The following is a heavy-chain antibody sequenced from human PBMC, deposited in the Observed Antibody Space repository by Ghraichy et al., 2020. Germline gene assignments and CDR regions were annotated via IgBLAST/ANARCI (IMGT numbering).Heavy chain of an antibody. D-gene: IGHD6-13*01. Sequence: GSLRLSCAASGFTVSSNYMSWVRQAPGKGLEWVSVIYSGGSTYYADSVKGRFTISRDNSKNTLYLQMNSLRAEDTAVYYCARDLGIAAAGNDYWGQGTLVTVSS. CDR3: ARDLGIAAAGNDY. CDR1: GFTVSSNY. V-gene: IGHV3-66*01. CDR2: IYSGGST. J-gene: IGHJ4*02.